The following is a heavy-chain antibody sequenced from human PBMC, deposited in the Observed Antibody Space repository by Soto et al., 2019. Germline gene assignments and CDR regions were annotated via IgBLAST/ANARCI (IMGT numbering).Heavy chain of an antibody. Sequence: GGSLRLSCAASGFTFSTYVMHWVRQAPGKGLEWVAVISYDGSNKYYADSVKGRFTISRDNSMNTLYLQMNSLRAEDTAVYYCAREPEDIVSRVDYWGQGTLVTVSS. D-gene: IGHD2-15*01. CDR2: ISYDGSNK. J-gene: IGHJ4*02. CDR1: GFTFSTYV. V-gene: IGHV3-30-3*01. CDR3: AREPEDIVSRVDY.